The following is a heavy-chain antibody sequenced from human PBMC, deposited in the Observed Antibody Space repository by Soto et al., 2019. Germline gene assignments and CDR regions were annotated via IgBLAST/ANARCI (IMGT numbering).Heavy chain of an antibody. Sequence: ASVKVSCKASGYTFTSYAMHWVRQAPGQRLEWMGWINAGNGNTKYSQKFQGRVTITRDTSASTAYMELSSLRSEDTAVYYCARALLGYCSSTSCTGHGMDVWGQGTTVTAP. V-gene: IGHV1-3*01. CDR2: INAGNGNT. D-gene: IGHD2-2*01. CDR1: GYTFTSYA. J-gene: IGHJ6*02. CDR3: ARALLGYCSSTSCTGHGMDV.